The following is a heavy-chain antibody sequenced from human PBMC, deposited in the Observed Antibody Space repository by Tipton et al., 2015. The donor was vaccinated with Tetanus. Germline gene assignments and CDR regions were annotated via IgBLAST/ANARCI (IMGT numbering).Heavy chain of an antibody. J-gene: IGHJ4*02. D-gene: IGHD6-19*01. V-gene: IGHV3-48*02. CDR2: INSSSRTI. CDR1: GFSFSDYG. CDR3: ATSPREAGDY. Sequence: GSLRLSCAASGFSFSDYGMNWVRQAPGKGLEWVSYINSSSRTIYYADSVQGRFTISRDNAKNSLFLQMSGLRDEDTAVYFCATSPREAGDYWGQGTRVTVSS.